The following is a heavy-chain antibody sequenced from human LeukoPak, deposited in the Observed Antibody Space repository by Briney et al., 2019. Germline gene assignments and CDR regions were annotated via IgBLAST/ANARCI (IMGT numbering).Heavy chain of an antibody. CDR1: GYTFTGYY. Sequence: ASVKVSCKASGYTFTGYYMHWVRQAPGQGLEWMGWINPNSGGTNYAQKFQGRVTMTRDTSISTAYMELSRLRSDDTAVYYCALSMTTVTYYYYYYMDVWGKGTTVTVSS. J-gene: IGHJ6*03. V-gene: IGHV1-2*02. CDR2: INPNSGGT. D-gene: IGHD4-17*01. CDR3: ALSMTTVTYYYYYYMDV.